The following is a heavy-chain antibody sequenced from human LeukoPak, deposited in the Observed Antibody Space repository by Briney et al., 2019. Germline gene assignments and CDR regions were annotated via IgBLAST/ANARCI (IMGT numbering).Heavy chain of an antibody. Sequence: PGGSLSLSCAPSVFTFGPYAMSWVRQAPGKGRGWVSRISDTGDVAYYADSVKGRFTISRDNSQNTLYLQMNSLRAEDTALYYCARYGVSESYRGLDYRGQGTLVTVTS. V-gene: IGHV3-23*01. CDR2: ISDTGDVA. D-gene: IGHD3-16*02. CDR1: VFTFGPYA. J-gene: IGHJ4*02. CDR3: ARYGVSESYRGLDY.